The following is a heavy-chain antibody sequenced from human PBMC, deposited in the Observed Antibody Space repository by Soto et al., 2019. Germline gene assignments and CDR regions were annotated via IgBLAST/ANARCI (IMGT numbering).Heavy chain of an antibody. J-gene: IGHJ3*01. CDR3: AGTGPTYGFDV. D-gene: IGHD2-8*02. Sequence: QVQLQQWGAGLLKPSETLSLTCAVYGGSFSGYYWSWIRQPPGKGLEWIGEVNHSGSTTYHSSLKIRVTISVDTASNLFSLRLTSATAADTAVYFCAGTGPTYGFDVWGQGTLVIVSS. CDR2: VNHSGST. CDR1: GGSFSGYY. V-gene: IGHV4-34*01.